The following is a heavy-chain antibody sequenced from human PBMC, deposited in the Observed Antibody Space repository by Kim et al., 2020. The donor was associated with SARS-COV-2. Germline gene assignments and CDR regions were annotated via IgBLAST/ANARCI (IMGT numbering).Heavy chain of an antibody. J-gene: IGHJ4*02. V-gene: IGHV4-39*01. CDR3: ARHAEMATTFDY. D-gene: IGHD5-12*01. Sequence: CNPPLKSRVTISVDTSKNPFTLKLSAVTAADTAVYYCARHAEMATTFDYWGQGTLVTVSS.